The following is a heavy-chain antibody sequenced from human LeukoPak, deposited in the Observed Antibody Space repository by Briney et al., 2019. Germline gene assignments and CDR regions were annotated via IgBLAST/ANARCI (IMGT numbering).Heavy chain of an antibody. CDR3: ERHSGVVGAM. V-gene: IGHV5-51*01. CDR1: GYTFTHQW. CDR2: IYPRDSDT. J-gene: IGHJ4*02. Sequence: GESLKISCEASGYTFTHQWIGWVRQMPGTGLEWVGIIYPRDSDTIYSPSFQGHVTISADTSINTAYLEWRSLEASDTAMYYCERHSGVVGAMWDQGPEVTVSS. D-gene: IGHD3-16*01.